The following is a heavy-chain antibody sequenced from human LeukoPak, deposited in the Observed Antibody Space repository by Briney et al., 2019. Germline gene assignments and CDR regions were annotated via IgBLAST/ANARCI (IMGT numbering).Heavy chain of an antibody. Sequence: AGGSLRLSCAASGFTFSSYSMNWVRQAPGKGLEWVSSISSSSSFIYYADLLKGRFTISRDNAKNSLYLQMNSLRAEDTALYYCARSGGGDYGDYNYWGQGTLVTVSS. V-gene: IGHV3-21*04. CDR1: GFTFSSYS. J-gene: IGHJ4*02. CDR2: ISSSSSFI. CDR3: ARSGGGDYGDYNY. D-gene: IGHD4-17*01.